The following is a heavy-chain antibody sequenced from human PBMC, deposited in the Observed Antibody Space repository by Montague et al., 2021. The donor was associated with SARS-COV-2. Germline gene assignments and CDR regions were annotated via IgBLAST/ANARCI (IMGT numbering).Heavy chain of an antibody. D-gene: IGHD3-22*01. CDR2: IYTSGST. CDR1: GGSISSGSYY. CDR3: ARAKGSRYYYDSSGYYRDRGYYYYYYGMDV. Sequence: TLSLTCTVSGGSISSGSYYWSWIRQPAGKGLEWIGRIYTSGSTNYNPSLKSRVTISVGTSKNQFSLKLSSVTAADTAVYYCARAKGSRYYYDSSGYYRDRGYYYYYYGMDVWGQGTTVTVSS. V-gene: IGHV4-61*02. J-gene: IGHJ6*02.